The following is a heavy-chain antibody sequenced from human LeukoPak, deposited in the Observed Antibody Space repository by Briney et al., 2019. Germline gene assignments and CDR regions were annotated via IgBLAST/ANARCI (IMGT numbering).Heavy chain of an antibody. D-gene: IGHD3-10*01. CDR3: ARSTLWFGELLRVVNAFDI. CDR1: GGAISSGDYY. Sequence: SRPSPASGGAISSGDYYWTWIRPPPGKGLEWIGYIYYSGSTYYNPSLKSRVTISVDTSKNQFSLKLSSVTAADTAVYYCARSTLWFGELLRVVNAFDIWGQGTMVTVSS. V-gene: IGHV4-30-4*08. CDR2: IYYSGST. J-gene: IGHJ3*02.